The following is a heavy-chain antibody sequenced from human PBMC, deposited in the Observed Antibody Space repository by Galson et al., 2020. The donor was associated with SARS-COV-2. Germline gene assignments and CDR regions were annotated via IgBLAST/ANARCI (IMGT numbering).Heavy chain of an antibody. J-gene: IGHJ4*02. CDR3: TRYDFWSGSLADY. V-gene: IGHV3-49*04. D-gene: IGHD3-3*01. CDR1: GFTFGDYA. CDR2: IRSKAYGGTT. Sequence: GGSLRLSCAASGFTFGDYAMSWVRQAPGKGLEWVGFIRSKAYGGTTEYAASVKGRFTISRDDSKSIAYLQMNSLKTEDTAVYYCTRYDFWSGSLADYWGQGTLVTVSS.